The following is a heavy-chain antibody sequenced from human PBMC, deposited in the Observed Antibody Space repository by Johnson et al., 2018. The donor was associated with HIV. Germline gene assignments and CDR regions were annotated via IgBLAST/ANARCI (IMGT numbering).Heavy chain of an antibody. CDR3: ARDPERAARADAFDI. D-gene: IGHD6-6*01. Sequence: QMQLVESGGGVVQPGGSLRLSCAASGFTFRSYGMHWVRQAPGKGLEWVAFIRYDGSDKYYADSVKGRFTMSRDISKNTVHLQMNSLRAEDTAVYYCARDPERAARADAFDIWGQGTMVTVSS. CDR1: GFTFRSYG. CDR2: IRYDGSDK. J-gene: IGHJ3*02. V-gene: IGHV3-30*02.